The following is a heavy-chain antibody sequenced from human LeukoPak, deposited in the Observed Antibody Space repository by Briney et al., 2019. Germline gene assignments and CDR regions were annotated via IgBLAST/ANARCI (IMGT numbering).Heavy chain of an antibody. CDR1: GFTFSNHW. Sequence: PGGSLRLSCAASGFTFSNHWMSWVRQAPGKGLEWVANIQQDGSERYYVDSVKGRFTISRDNAKNSLYLQMNSLRAEDTAVYYCVRGSYFFDYWGQGTLVTVSS. J-gene: IGHJ4*02. CDR3: VRGSYFFDY. D-gene: IGHD1-26*01. CDR2: IQQDGSER. V-gene: IGHV3-7*01.